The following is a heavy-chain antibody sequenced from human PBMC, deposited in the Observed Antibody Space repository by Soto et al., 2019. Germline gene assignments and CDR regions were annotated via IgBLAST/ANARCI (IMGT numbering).Heavy chain of an antibody. CDR3: ARGGGISGYFFDY. V-gene: IGHV4-34*02. CDR2: INHGRST. CDR1: GGSLSDCS. J-gene: IGHJ4*02. Sequence: QVQLRQWGAGLLKPSETLSLRCAVYGGSLSDCSWSWIRQSPEKGLEWIGEINHGRSTKYNPSLKSRVTISVDTSKNQVSLILTSATAADTAVYRCARGGGISGYFFDYWGRGTLVTVSS. D-gene: IGHD5-12*01.